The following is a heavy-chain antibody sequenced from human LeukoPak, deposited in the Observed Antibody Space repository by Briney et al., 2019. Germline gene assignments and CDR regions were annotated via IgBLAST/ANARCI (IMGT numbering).Heavy chain of an antibody. V-gene: IGHV4-59*01. CDR3: ARQCCSGVSRYYFDY. CDR2: IYYSWST. CDR1: GGSISSYY. J-gene: IGHJ4*02. Sequence: SETLSLTCTVSGGSISSYYWSWIRQPPGKGLEWVGYIYYSWSTNYNPSLKSRVTISVDTSKNQFSLKLSSVTAADTAVYYCARQCCSGVSRYYFDYWGEGTLVTVSA. D-gene: IGHD2-15*01.